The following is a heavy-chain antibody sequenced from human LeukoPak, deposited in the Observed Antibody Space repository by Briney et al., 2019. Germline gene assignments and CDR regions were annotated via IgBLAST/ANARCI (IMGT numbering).Heavy chain of an antibody. J-gene: IGHJ6*03. CDR3: ARNYCSSTSCYVFPYYYMDV. Sequence: ASVKVSCKASGYTFTGYYMHWVRQAPGQGLEWMGWINPNSGGTNYAQKFQGRVTMTRDTSISTAYMELSRLRSDDTAVYYCARNYCSSTSCYVFPYYYMDVWGKGTTVTVSS. D-gene: IGHD2-2*01. CDR1: GYTFTGYY. V-gene: IGHV1-2*02. CDR2: INPNSGGT.